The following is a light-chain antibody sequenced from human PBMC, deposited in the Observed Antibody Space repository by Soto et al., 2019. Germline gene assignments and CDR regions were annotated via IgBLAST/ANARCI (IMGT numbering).Light chain of an antibody. Sequence: EIVLTQSPGTLSLSPGERATLSCRASLSVSSNYVAWYQQKPGQAPRLLIYGASSRATGIPDRFSGSGSGTEFTLTISSLQSEDFAVYYCQQYHNWWTFGQGTKVDIK. J-gene: IGKJ1*01. V-gene: IGKV3-20*01. CDR3: QQYHNWWT. CDR1: LSVSSNY. CDR2: GAS.